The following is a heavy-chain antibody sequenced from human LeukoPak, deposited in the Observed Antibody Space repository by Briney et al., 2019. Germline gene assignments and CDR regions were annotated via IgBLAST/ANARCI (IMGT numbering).Heavy chain of an antibody. D-gene: IGHD4-17*01. CDR2: IYYSGST. CDR3: ARGHYGDYGN. V-gene: IGHV4-59*01. J-gene: IGHJ4*02. Sequence: SETLSLTCTVSGGSISSYYWSWIRQPPGKGLEWIGYIYYSGSTNYNPSLKSRVTISVDTSKNQFPLKLSSVTAADTAVYYCARGHYGDYGNWGQGTLVTVSS. CDR1: GGSISSYY.